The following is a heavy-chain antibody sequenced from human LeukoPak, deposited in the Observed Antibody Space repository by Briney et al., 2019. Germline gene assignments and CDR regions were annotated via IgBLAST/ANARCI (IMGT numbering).Heavy chain of an antibody. CDR1: GGTFSSYA. V-gene: IGHV1-69*04. D-gene: IGHD5-18*01. J-gene: IGHJ3*02. CDR2: IIPILGIA. CDR3: ASAVTDDAFDI. Sequence: GASVKVSCKASGGTFSSYAISWVRQAPGQGLEWMGRIIPILGIANYAQKFQGRVTITADKSTSTAYMELSSLRSEDTAVYYCASAVTDDAFDIWGQGTMVTVSS.